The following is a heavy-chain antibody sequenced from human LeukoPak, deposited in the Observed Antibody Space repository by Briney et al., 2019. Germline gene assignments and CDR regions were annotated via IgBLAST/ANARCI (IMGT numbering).Heavy chain of an antibody. CDR2: MNPNSGNT. V-gene: IGHV1-8*03. CDR1: GGTFSSYD. D-gene: IGHD3-16*02. CDR3: ARLLGELSYWFDP. J-gene: IGHJ5*02. Sequence: GASVKVSCKASGGTFSSYDINWVRQATGQGLEWMGWMNPNSGNTGYAQKFQGRVTITRNTSISTAYMELSSLRSDDTAVYYCARLLGELSYWFDPWGQGTLVTVSS.